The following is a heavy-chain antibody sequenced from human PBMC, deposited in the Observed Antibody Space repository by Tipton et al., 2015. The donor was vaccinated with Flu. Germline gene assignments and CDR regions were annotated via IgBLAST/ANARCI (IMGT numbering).Heavy chain of an antibody. D-gene: IGHD6-13*01. V-gene: IGHV4-59*01. J-gene: IGHJ4*02. CDR3: ARGRTIAAAGPCDY. CDR2: IYYSGST. CDR1: GGSISCYY. Sequence: TLSLTCTVSGGSISCYYWCWFRQRPGKGLEWIGYIYYSGSTNYNPSLQSRVTISVETSNNQLSPQLSSVTAADTAVYYCARGRTIAAAGPCDYCGQGTLVTVSS.